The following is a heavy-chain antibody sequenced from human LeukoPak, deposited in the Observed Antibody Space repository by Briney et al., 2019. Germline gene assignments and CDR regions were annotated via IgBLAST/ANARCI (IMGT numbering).Heavy chain of an antibody. CDR3: ARVSGYSYEYRWYFDL. V-gene: IGHV3-66*01. J-gene: IGHJ2*01. CDR1: GFTFDDYA. CDR2: IYSGGST. Sequence: PGGSLRLSCAASGFTFDDYAMHWVRQAPGKGLEWVSVIYSGGSTYYADSVKGRFTISRDNSKNTLYLQMNSLRAEDTAVYYCARVSGYSYEYRWYFDLWGRGTLVTVSS. D-gene: IGHD5-18*01.